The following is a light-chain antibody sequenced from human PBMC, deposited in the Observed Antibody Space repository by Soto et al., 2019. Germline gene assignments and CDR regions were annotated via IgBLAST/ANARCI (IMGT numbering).Light chain of an antibody. Sequence: EIVLTQSPATLSLSPGERATLSFRASQSVRKYLAWYQQNPGQVPRLLIYDASNRATGIPARFSGSGSGTDFTLTISSLEPEDFEIYYCQQRSNWPRTFGQGTKVDIK. J-gene: IGKJ1*01. CDR3: QQRSNWPRT. CDR1: QSVRKY. V-gene: IGKV3-11*01. CDR2: DAS.